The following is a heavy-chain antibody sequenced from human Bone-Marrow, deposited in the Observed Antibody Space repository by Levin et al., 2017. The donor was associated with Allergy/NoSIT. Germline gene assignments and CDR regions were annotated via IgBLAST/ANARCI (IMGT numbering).Heavy chain of an antibody. CDR1: GFTFTNYG. CDR3: AKCGGLLWFGESRYVDS. CDR2: ISYDGSKK. V-gene: IGHV3-30*18. D-gene: IGHD3-10*01. J-gene: IGHJ4*02. Sequence: PGGSLRLSCAASGFTFTNYGMYWVRQAPGKGLEWVAIISYDGSKKYYEDSLRGRFTISRDNSKNTLFLQMNSLEPEDTAVYYCAKCGGLLWFGESRYVDSWGQGTLVTVAS.